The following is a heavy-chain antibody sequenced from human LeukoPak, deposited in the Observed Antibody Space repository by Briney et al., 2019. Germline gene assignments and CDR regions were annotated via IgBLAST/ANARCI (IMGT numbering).Heavy chain of an antibody. CDR2: IYHSGST. Sequence: PSETLSLTCTVSGYSIGSGYYWGWIRQPPGKGLEWIGSIYHSGSTYYNPSLKSRVTISVDTSKNQFSLKLSSVTAADTAVYYCAREGYYYDSSGYLSYWGQGTLVTVSS. D-gene: IGHD3-22*01. CDR3: AREGYYYDSSGYLSY. CDR1: GYSIGSGYY. J-gene: IGHJ4*02. V-gene: IGHV4-38-2*02.